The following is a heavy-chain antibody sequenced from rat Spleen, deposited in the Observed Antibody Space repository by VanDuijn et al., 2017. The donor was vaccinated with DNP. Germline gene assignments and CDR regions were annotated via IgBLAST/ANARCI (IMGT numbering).Heavy chain of an antibody. CDR3: ARHKLRG. V-gene: IGHV5S11*01. J-gene: IGHJ2*01. CDR2: ISTSGGST. CDR1: GFTFSNYD. D-gene: IGHD1-11*01. Sequence: EVQLVESGGGLVQPGRSLKLSCAASGFTFSNYDMAWVRQAPTKGLEWVASISTSGGSTYYRDSVKGRFTVSRDNAKSTLYLQMDSLRSEETATYYCARHKLRGWGQGVMVTVSS.